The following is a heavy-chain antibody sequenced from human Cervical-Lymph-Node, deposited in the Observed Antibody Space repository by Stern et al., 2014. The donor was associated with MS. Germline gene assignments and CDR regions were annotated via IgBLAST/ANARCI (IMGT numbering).Heavy chain of an antibody. V-gene: IGHV4-59*01. J-gene: IGHJ4*02. CDR3: ARAVLYYGSGSYSNHFDY. CDR1: GGSISSYY. CDR2: IYYSGST. Sequence: QVQLVESGLGLVKPSETLSLTCTVSGGSISSYYWNWIRQPPGKGLEWVGYIYYSGSTNYNPSLKSRVTISVDTSRNQFSLTLNSVTAADTAVYYCARAVLYYGSGSYSNHFDYWGQGTLVTVSS. D-gene: IGHD3-10*01.